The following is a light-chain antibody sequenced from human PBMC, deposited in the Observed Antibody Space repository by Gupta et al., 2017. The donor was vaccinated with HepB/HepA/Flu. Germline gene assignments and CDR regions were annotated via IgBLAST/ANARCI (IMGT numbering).Light chain of an antibody. Sequence: DIVMTQFPDSLAVSLGERATINCKSSQSVLYPSNNKNYLAWYQQKPGQPPKLLIYWASTRESGVPDRFSGRGSGTDLTLTISSLQAEDVAVYYCQQDDSTPLTFGGGTRLEIK. CDR3: QQDDSTPLT. V-gene: IGKV4-1*01. CDR2: WAS. CDR1: QSVLYPSNNKNY. J-gene: IGKJ4*01.